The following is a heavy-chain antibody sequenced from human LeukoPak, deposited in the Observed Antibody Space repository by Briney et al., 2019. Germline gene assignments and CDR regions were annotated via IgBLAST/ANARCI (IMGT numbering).Heavy chain of an antibody. D-gene: IGHD3-22*01. J-gene: IGHJ6*02. CDR2: INPSGGST. CDR1: GYTFTSYY. CDR3: AREYYYDSSGYYYEFFKYYYGMDV. Sequence: ASATVSCKASGYTFTSYYMHWVRQAPGQGLEWMGIINPSGGSTSYAQKFQGRVTMTRDTSTSTVYMELSSLRSEDTAVYYCAREYYYDSSGYYYEFFKYYYGMDVWGQGTTVTVSS. V-gene: IGHV1-46*01.